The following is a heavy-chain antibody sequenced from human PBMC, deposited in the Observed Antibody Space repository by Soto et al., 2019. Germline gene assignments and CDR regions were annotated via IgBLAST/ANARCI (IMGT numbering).Heavy chain of an antibody. D-gene: IGHD4-17*01. CDR1: GFTFSTYS. CDR3: ARDLTFPVTRYGMDV. J-gene: IGHJ6*02. CDR2: ISSPSSSI. Sequence: EVQLVESGGGLVQPGGSLRLSCAASGFTFSTYSMNWVRQAPGKGLEWVSYISSPSSSIYYADSIKGRFTISRDNAKNSLYLQMNSLRDEETAVYYCARDLTFPVTRYGMDVWGQGTTVTVSS. V-gene: IGHV3-48*02.